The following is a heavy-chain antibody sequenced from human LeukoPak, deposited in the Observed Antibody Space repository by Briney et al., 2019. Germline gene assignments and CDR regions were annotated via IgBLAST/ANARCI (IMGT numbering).Heavy chain of an antibody. V-gene: IGHV3-23*01. D-gene: IGHD3-22*01. CDR1: GFTFSSYA. J-gene: IGHJ4*02. CDR3: ARGRGREYDSSGYYKY. Sequence: PGGSLRLSCAASGFTFSSYAMSWVRQAPGKGLEWVSAISGSGGSTYYADSVKGRFTISRDNSKNTLYLQMNSLRAEDTAVYYCARGRGREYDSSGYYKYWGQGTLVTVSS. CDR2: ISGSGGST.